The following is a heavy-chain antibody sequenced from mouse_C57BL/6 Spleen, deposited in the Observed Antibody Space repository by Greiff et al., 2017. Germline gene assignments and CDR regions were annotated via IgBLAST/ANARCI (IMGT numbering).Heavy chain of an antibody. J-gene: IGHJ2*01. Sequence: VKLVESGAELVKPGASVKISCKASGYAFSSYWMNWVKQRPGKGLEWIGQIYPGDGDTNYNGKFKGKATLTADKSSSTAYMQLSSLTSEDSAVYFCATGTGYYFDYWGQGTTLTVSS. CDR3: ATGTGYYFDY. D-gene: IGHD4-1*01. V-gene: IGHV1-80*01. CDR2: IYPGDGDT. CDR1: GYAFSSYW.